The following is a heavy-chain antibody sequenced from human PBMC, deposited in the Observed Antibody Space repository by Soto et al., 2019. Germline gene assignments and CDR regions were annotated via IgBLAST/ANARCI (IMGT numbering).Heavy chain of an antibody. V-gene: IGHV1-2*02. Sequence: VKVYCKAAGYSFSAYLRHCVRLAPRQGLERMGRISPNNGATHYGLSFQGTVTMTRDTSISTAYMELSSLRSDDTALYYCATTARGARVGSW. J-gene: IGHJ5*01. CDR3: ATTARGARVGS. CDR2: ISPNNGAT. CDR1: GYSFSAYL. D-gene: IGHD3-10*01.